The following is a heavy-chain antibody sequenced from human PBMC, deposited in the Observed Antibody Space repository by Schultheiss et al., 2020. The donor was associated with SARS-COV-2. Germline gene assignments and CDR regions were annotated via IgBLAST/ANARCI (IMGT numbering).Heavy chain of an antibody. CDR1: GFTFSDYY. J-gene: IGHJ5*02. D-gene: IGHD2-21*02. Sequence: GGSLRLSCAASGFTFSDYYMSWIRQIPGKGLEWISYINGASSHTDYADSVKGRFTISRDNAKKSLYLEMNSLIAEDTAVYYCARDGIRTAPGNWFDPWGQGSLVTVSS. CDR3: ARDGIRTAPGNWFDP. V-gene: IGHV3-11*05. CDR2: INGASSHT.